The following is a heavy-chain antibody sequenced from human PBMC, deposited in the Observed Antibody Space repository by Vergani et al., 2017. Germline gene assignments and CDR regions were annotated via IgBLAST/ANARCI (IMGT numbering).Heavy chain of an antibody. CDR2: IIHIFGTA. Sequence: QVQLVQSGAEVKKPGSSVKVSCKASGGTFSSYAISWVRQAPGQGLEWMGGIIHIFGTANYAQKFQGRVTITADESKSTAYMELSSLRSEDTAVYYCARVGTISMTTRTRYYYMDFWGKGTTVTVSS. V-gene: IGHV1-69*01. J-gene: IGHJ6*03. D-gene: IGHD4-11*01. CDR1: GGTFSSYA. CDR3: ARVGTISMTTRTRYYYMDF.